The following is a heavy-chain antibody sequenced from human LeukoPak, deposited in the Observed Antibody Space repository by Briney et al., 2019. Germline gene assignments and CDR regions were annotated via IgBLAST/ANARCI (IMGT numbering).Heavy chain of an antibody. D-gene: IGHD2-8*01. CDR3: ARRPRMVSATNWIDP. J-gene: IGHJ5*02. V-gene: IGHV4-39*01. CDR1: GGSIYSSSFY. Sequence: SETLSLTCTVSGGSIYSSSFYWSWIRQPPGKGLEWIGSIFYNGSTNYTPSLKSRVTISVDKSKNQLSLDLSSVTAADSAIYYCARRPRMVSATNWIDPWGQGTLVTVSS. CDR2: IFYNGST.